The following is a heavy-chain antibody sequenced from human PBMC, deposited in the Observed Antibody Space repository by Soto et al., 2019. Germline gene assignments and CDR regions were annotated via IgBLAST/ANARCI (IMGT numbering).Heavy chain of an antibody. D-gene: IGHD1-26*01. Sequence: PSETLSLTCTVSGGSISSGGYYWSWIRQHPGKGLEWIGYIYYSGTTYHNPSLNSTVTVSVDPSKNQASLKLTSVPPADTAVYFCASGSTRYYFDDWGQGTLVTVSS. J-gene: IGHJ4*02. CDR2: IYYSGTT. CDR3: ASGSTRYYFDD. V-gene: IGHV4-31*01. CDR1: GGSISSGGYY.